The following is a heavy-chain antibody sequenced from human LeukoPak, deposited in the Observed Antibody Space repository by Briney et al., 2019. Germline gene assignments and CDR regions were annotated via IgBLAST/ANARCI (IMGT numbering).Heavy chain of an antibody. CDR3: ARELWFGEFDP. Sequence: ASVKFSCKASGYTFTSYAMHWVRQAPGQRLEWMGWINAGNGNTKYSQELQGRVTITRDTSASTAYMELSSLRSEDMAVYYCARELWFGEFDPWGQGTLVTVSS. D-gene: IGHD3-10*01. CDR1: GYTFTSYA. J-gene: IGHJ5*02. CDR2: INAGNGNT. V-gene: IGHV1-3*03.